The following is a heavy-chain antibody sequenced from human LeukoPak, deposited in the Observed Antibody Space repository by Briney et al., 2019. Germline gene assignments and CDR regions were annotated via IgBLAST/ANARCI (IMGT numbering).Heavy chain of an antibody. V-gene: IGHV3-48*03. CDR3: ARDHGAAAGSLDY. Sequence: GGSLRLSCAASGFTFSSYELNRVRQAPGKGLEWISYISSSGSTIYYADSVKGRFTISRDNAKNSLYLQMNSLRAEDTAVYYCARDHGAAAGSLDYWGQGTLVTVSS. CDR2: ISSSGSTI. J-gene: IGHJ4*02. CDR1: GFTFSSYE. D-gene: IGHD6-13*01.